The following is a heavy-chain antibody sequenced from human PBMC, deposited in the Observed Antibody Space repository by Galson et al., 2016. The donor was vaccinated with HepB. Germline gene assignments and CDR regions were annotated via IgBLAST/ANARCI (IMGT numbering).Heavy chain of an antibody. D-gene: IGHD5-12*01. CDR1: EFTFSNAW. CDR3: TTAPRGSHRDYYYYYGLDV. CDR2: IKSTTDGGTT. V-gene: IGHV3-15*01. Sequence: SLRLSCAASEFTFSNAWMSWVRQAPGKGLEWVGRIKSTTDGGTTDYAAPVKGRFTISRDDSKNTLYLQMNSLKTEDTAVYYCTTAPRGSHRDYYYYYGLDVWGQGTTVTVSS. J-gene: IGHJ6*02.